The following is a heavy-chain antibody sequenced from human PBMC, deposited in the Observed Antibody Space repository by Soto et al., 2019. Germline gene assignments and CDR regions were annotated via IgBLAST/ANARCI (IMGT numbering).Heavy chain of an antibody. D-gene: IGHD6-13*01. CDR1: GGSISSSSYY. CDR3: ARDRGIGAAGS. Sequence: SETLSLTCTVSGGSISSSSYYWGWIRQPPGKGLEWIGEIYHSGTTNYNPSLKSRVTISVDKSKNQFSLKLTSVTAADTAVYYCARDRGIGAAGSWGQGILVTVSS. J-gene: IGHJ5*02. V-gene: IGHV4-39*07. CDR2: IYHSGTT.